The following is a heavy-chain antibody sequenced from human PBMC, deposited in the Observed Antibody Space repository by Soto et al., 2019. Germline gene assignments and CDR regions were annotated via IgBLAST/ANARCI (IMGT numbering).Heavy chain of an antibody. CDR1: CGSFSNYY. Sequence: QVQLQQWGAGLLKPSETLSLTCAVYCGSFSNYYWSWIRQPPGKGLEWIGEINHSGSTNYNPSLKSRVTKSVDTSKNQFTRKLSSVTAADTAVYYCARTSRFACWGQGTLVTVSS. CDR2: INHSGST. CDR3: ARTSRFAC. V-gene: IGHV4-34*01. J-gene: IGHJ4*02. D-gene: IGHD6-6*01.